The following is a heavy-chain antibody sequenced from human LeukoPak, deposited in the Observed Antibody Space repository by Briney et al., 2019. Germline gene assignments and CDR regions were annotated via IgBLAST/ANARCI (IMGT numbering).Heavy chain of an antibody. Sequence: SLRLSCTASGFTFGDYAMSWVRQAPGKGLEWVGFIRSNNYGETTEYAASVKCRFTISRDDSDSIAYLQMNSLKTEDTAVYYCTRGAKAAAGLCDYWGQGTLVSASS. CDR2: IRSNNYGETT. V-gene: IGHV3-49*04. CDR1: GFTFGDYA. CDR3: TRGAKAAAGLCDY. J-gene: IGHJ4*02. D-gene: IGHD6-13*01.